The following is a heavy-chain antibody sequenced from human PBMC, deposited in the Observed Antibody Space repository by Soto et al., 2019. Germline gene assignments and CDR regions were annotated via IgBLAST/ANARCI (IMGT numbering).Heavy chain of an antibody. CDR3: ARHVAYYGSGSLFDY. V-gene: IGHV4-39*01. CDR1: GGSIISSSYY. CDR2: IYYSGST. Sequence: SETLSLTCTVSGGSIISSSYYWGLIRQPPGKGLEWIGSIYYSGSTYYNPSLKSRVTISVDTSKNQFSLKLSSVTAADTAVYYCARHVAYYGSGSLFDYWGQGTLVTVSS. D-gene: IGHD3-10*01. J-gene: IGHJ4*02.